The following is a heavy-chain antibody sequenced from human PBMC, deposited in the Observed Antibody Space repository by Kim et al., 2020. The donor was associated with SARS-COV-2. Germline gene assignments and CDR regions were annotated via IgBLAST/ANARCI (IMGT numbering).Heavy chain of an antibody. J-gene: IGHJ1*01. CDR2: IIPIFGTA. Sequence: SVKVSCKASGGTFSSYAISWVRQAPGQGLEWMGGIIPIFGTANYAQKFQGRVTITADESTSTAYMELSSLRSEDTAVYYCARGQTFNGYSYGSQYFQHWGQGTLVTVSS. V-gene: IGHV1-69*13. CDR1: GGTFSSYA. D-gene: IGHD5-18*01. CDR3: ARGQTFNGYSYGSQYFQH.